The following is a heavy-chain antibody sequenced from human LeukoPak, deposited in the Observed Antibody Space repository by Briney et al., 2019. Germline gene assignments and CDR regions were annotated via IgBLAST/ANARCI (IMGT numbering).Heavy chain of an antibody. CDR2: IYYSGST. CDR1: GGSISSSSYY. D-gene: IGHD6-6*01. V-gene: IGHV4-39*01. CDR3: ARTSSIGAPFHP. Sequence: PSETLSLTCTVSGGSISSSSYYWGWIRQPPGKGLEWIGSIYYSGSTYYNPSLKSRVTISVDTSKNQFSLKLSSVTAADTAVYYWARTSSIGAPFHPWGQGTLVNVPS. J-gene: IGHJ5*01.